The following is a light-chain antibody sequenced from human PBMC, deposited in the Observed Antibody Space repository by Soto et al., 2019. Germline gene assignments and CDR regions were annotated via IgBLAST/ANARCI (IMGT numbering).Light chain of an antibody. V-gene: IGKV1-39*01. CDR3: RQSYSTPPWT. J-gene: IGKJ1*01. CDR2: AAC. Sequence: DIQMTQSPSSLSASVGDRVTITCRASQSIVTYLNWYLQEPGKAPKLLIYAACNLQSGVPSRFSGSGFGTDFPLTISSLQSEDFATYFCRQSYSTPPWTFGHGTKVEIK. CDR1: QSIVTY.